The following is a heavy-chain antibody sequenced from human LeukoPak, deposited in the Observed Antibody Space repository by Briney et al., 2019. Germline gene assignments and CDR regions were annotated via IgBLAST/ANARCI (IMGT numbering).Heavy chain of an antibody. CDR3: ARDLASCAGDCYSDGFDY. V-gene: IGHV4-38-2*02. CDR2: IYHGGST. Sequence: SETLSLTCTVSGDSISSGDYYWSWIRQSPGKGLEWIGSIYHGGSTYYNPSLRSRVIVSVDTSKNHFSLKMSSVTAADTAVYYCARDLASCAGDCYSDGFDYWGQGTLVTVSS. J-gene: IGHJ4*02. D-gene: IGHD2-21*02. CDR1: GDSISSGDYY.